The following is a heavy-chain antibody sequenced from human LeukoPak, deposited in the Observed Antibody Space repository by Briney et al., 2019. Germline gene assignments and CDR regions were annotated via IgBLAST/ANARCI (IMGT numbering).Heavy chain of an antibody. D-gene: IGHD4-17*01. V-gene: IGHV3-23*01. Sequence: GGCLRLPCAASGFTFSSCAINWVRQAPGKGLEWVSSISGSGSDTYYADSVKGRFTISRDNAKSTLYLQMNSLRAEDTAVYYCAKDRFGDYSFDYWGQGILVTVSS. CDR2: ISGSGSDT. CDR1: GFTFSSCA. J-gene: IGHJ4*02. CDR3: AKDRFGDYSFDY.